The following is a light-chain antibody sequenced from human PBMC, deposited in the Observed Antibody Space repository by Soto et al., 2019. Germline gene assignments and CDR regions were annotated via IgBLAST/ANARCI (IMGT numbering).Light chain of an antibody. V-gene: IGKV1-39*01. CDR2: AAS. CDR3: QQSYSTPQT. J-gene: IGKJ3*01. Sequence: IQMTQSPSSLSASVGDRVTITCRASQSISSYLNWYQQKPGKAPKLLIYAASSVHSGVPSRFSGSGSGTDFTLTISSLQPEDFATYYCQQSYSTPQTFGPGTKVDIK. CDR1: QSISSY.